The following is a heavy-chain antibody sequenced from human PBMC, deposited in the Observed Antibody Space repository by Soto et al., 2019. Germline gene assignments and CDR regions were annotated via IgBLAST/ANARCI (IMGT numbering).Heavy chain of an antibody. CDR3: ARESTEYYCDY. V-gene: IGHV3-33*01. J-gene: IGHJ4*02. CDR1: GFTFSNYG. Sequence: QVQLVESGGGVVQPGRSLRLSCVASGFTFSNYGMHWVRQAPGTGLEWVTTIWYDGSNQYYADSVKVRFTISRDNAKDTLYLQMNSLRAEDTAVYYCARESTEYYCDYWGQGTLVTVSS. CDR2: IWYDGSNQ.